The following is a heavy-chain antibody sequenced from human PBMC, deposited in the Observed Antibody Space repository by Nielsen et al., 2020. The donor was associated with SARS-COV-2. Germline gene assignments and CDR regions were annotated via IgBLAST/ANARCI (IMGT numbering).Heavy chain of an antibody. CDR1: GYTFTGYY. Sequence: ASVKVSCKASGYTFTGYYMHWVRQAPGQGLEWMGWINPNSGGTNYAQKFQGRVTITADESTSTAYMELSSLRSEDTAVYYCARDLGVGAWRKDYYGMDVWGQGTTVTVSS. D-gene: IGHD1-26*01. V-gene: IGHV1-2*02. J-gene: IGHJ6*02. CDR3: ARDLGVGAWRKDYYGMDV. CDR2: INPNSGGT.